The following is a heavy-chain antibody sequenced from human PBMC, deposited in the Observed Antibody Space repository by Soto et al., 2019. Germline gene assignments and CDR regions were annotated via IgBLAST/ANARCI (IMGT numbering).Heavy chain of an antibody. CDR2: IYHSGST. J-gene: IGHJ4*02. CDR3: ARSQADTSGPVFDY. Sequence: TLSLTCAVSGGSISRGGYSWSWIRQPPGKGLEWIGYIYHSGSTYYNPSLKSRVTISVDRSKSQFSLKLNSVTAADTAVYYCARSQADTSGPVFDYWGQGTLVTVSS. CDR1: GGSISRGGYS. D-gene: IGHD3-22*01. V-gene: IGHV4-30-2*01.